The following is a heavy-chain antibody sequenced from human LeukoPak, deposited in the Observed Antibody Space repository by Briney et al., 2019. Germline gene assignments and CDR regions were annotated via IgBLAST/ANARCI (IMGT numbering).Heavy chain of an antibody. V-gene: IGHV3-33*06. J-gene: IGHJ4*02. CDR3: AKELGWYFDY. CDR2: IWYDGSNK. D-gene: IGHD6-19*01. CDR1: GFTFSSYG. Sequence: GGSLRLSCAASGFTFSSYGMHWVRQASGKGLEWVAVIWYDGSNKYYADSVKGRFTISRDNSKNTLYLQMNSLRAEDTAVYYCAKELGWYFDYWGQGTLVTVSS.